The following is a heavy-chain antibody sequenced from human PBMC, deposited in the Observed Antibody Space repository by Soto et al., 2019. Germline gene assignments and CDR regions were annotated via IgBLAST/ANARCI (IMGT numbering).Heavy chain of an antibody. CDR3: AKNQGVELVPLATVDWFDP. V-gene: IGHV3-23*01. Sequence: GGALRLSCAASGFIFENFGMSWVRQAPGKGLEWISTISGSGFKKYYADSVKGRFTISRDNSKSTVYLELNNLSAEDTAVYHCAKNQGVELVPLATVDWFDPWGQGSVVTVSS. D-gene: IGHD1-26*01. CDR2: ISGSGFKK. CDR1: GFIFENFG. J-gene: IGHJ5*02.